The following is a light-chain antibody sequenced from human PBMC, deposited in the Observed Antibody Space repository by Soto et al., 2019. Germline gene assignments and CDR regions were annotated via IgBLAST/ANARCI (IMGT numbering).Light chain of an antibody. V-gene: IGKV1-39*01. J-gene: IGKJ1*01. CDR1: QSISSS. CDR2: AAS. Sequence: DIQMTPSPSSLSASVGETITITCRASQSISSSLNWFQHSPGQPPKLLLFAASNLHAGVPPRFSGSGSGTSFSLTIRSLQPEDFATYYCQQSFNLPRTFGPGTRVEFK. CDR3: QQSFNLPRT.